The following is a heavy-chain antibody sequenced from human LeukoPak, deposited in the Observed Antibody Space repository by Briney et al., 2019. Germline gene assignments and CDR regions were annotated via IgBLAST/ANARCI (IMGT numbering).Heavy chain of an antibody. CDR2: ISSSGSTI. CDR3: ATAGGYYDRDDY. CDR1: GFTFSSYE. D-gene: IGHD3-22*01. J-gene: IGHJ4*02. Sequence: GGSLRLSCAASGFTFSSYEMNWVRQAPGKGLEWVSYISSSGSTIYYADSVKGRFTISRDNAKNSLYLQMNSLRAEDTAVYYCATAGGYYDRDDYWGQGTLVTVSS. V-gene: IGHV3-48*03.